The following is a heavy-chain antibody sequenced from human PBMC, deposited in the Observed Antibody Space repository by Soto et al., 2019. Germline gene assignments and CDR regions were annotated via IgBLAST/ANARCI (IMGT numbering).Heavy chain of an antibody. J-gene: IGHJ4*02. Sequence: TSETPALTCAVSGGSFSAYYWRCIRHPPGKWLEWIGEINHGGSTNYSPSLKSRVTMSLDTSQNQFYLRLTSVTAADTAVYYCARVGSGFEYWGQGTLSTGSS. V-gene: IGHV4-34*01. D-gene: IGHD5-12*01. CDR1: GGSFSAYY. CDR3: ARVGSGFEY. CDR2: INHGGST.